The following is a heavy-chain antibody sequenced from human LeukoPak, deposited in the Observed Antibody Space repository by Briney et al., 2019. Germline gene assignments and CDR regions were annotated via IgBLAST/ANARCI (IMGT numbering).Heavy chain of an antibody. D-gene: IGHD1-14*01. CDR3: ARGAVVREPPYYYYGMDV. V-gene: IGHV4-4*07. CDR2: IYTSGST. Sequence: SETLSLTCTVSGGSISSYYWSWIRQPAGKGLEWIGRIYTSGSTNYNPSLKSRVTMSVDTSKNQFSLKLSSVTAADTAVYYCARGAVVREPPYYYYGMDVWGQGTTVTVSS. J-gene: IGHJ6*02. CDR1: GGSISSYY.